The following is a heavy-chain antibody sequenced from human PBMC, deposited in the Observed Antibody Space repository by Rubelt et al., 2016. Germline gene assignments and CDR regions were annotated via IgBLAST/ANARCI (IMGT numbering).Heavy chain of an antibody. V-gene: IGHV3-48*04. Sequence: EVQLVESGGGLVQPGGSLRLSCTASGFTFSSYSMNWVRQAPGKGLEWVSYISSSSSLIYYADSVKGLFTLSRDNAKNSLYLQRTSLGAEETAVDYCATDCGSDPCYGWNYYGMDGWGQGTTVTVSS. D-gene: IGHD2-21*02. J-gene: IGHJ6*02. CDR2: ISSSSSLI. CDR1: GFTFSSYS. CDR3: ATDCGSDPCYGWNYYGMDG.